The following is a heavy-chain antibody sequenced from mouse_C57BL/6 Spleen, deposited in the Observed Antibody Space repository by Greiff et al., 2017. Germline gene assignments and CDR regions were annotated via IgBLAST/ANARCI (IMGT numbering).Heavy chain of an antibody. CDR3: AGGGDGYYLYAMDY. Sequence: QVQLQQPGAELVKPGASVKLSCKASGYTFTSYCMHWVQQRPGQGLEWIGMIHPNSGSTNYNEKLQSKATLTVDKSSSTAYMQLSSLTSEDSAVYYCAGGGDGYYLYAMDYWGQGTSVTVSS. CDR1: GYTFTSYC. CDR2: IHPNSGST. D-gene: IGHD2-3*01. V-gene: IGHV1-64*01. J-gene: IGHJ4*01.